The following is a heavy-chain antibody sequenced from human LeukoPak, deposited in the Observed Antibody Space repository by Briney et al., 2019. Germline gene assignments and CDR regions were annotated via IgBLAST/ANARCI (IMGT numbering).Heavy chain of an antibody. CDR2: IYYSGST. D-gene: IGHD3-10*01. J-gene: IGHJ3*02. V-gene: IGHV4-39*07. CDR3: ARGRARDDAFDI. Sequence: SETLSLTCTVSGGSISSSSYYWGWIRQPPGKGLEWIGSIYYSGSTYYNPSLKSRVTISVDTSKNQFSLKLSSVTAADTAVYYCARGRARDDAFDIWGQGTMVTVSS. CDR1: GGSISSSSYY.